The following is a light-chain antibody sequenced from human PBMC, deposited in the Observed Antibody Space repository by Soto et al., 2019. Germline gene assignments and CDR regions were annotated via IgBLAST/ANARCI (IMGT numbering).Light chain of an antibody. CDR2: GAS. J-gene: IGKJ1*01. CDR1: QSVSSN. CDR3: QQYNNWPRT. V-gene: IGKV3-15*01. Sequence: EIVMTPSPATLSVSPVERATLSCRASQSVSSNLAWYQQTPGQAPRLLIYGASTRATGIPARFSGSGSGKEFTLTISSLQSEDFAVYYCQQYNNWPRTFGQGTKVDIK.